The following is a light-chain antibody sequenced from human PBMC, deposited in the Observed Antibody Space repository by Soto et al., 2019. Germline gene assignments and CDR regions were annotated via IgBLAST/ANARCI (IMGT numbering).Light chain of an antibody. CDR1: SSDFGGYNY. Sequence: QSALTQPRSVSGSPGQSVTISCTGTSSDFGGYNYVSWYQQHPGKAPKLMIYDVNKRPSGVPDRFSGSKSGNTASLTISGLQAEDEADYSCCSYAVTDVLFGGGTQLTVL. V-gene: IGLV2-11*01. CDR3: CSYAVTDVL. CDR2: DVN. J-gene: IGLJ2*01.